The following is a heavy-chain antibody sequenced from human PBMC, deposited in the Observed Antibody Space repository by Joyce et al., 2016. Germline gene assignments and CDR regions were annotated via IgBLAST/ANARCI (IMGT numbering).Heavy chain of an antibody. CDR2: ISSSRSVI. CDR3: ARVIGGLVHYYFDY. J-gene: IGHJ4*02. Sequence: EVQLVESGGGLVQPGGSLRLSCVASGFTLSSYSMEWVRQAPGKGLEGVSYISSSRSVIYYADSVKGRFTISRDNAKNSLYLQMNSLRDEDTAVYYCARVIGGLVHYYFDYWGQGILVTVSS. D-gene: IGHD1-1*01. CDR1: GFTLSSYS. V-gene: IGHV3-48*02.